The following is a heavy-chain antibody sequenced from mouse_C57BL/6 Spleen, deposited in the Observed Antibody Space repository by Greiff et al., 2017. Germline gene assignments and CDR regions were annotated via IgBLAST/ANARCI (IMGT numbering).Heavy chain of an antibody. CDR1: GYTFTSYW. D-gene: IGHD2-1*01. V-gene: IGHV1-74*01. CDR2: IHPSDSDT. Sequence: QVQLQQPGAELVKPGASVKLSCKASGYTFTSYWMHWVKQRPGHGLEWIGGIHPSDSDTNYNQKFQGKATLTVDKSSSTASMQLSSLTSEDSAVYYGAMSGYGTWDYWGQGTTLTVSS. CDR3: AMSGYGTWDY. J-gene: IGHJ2*01.